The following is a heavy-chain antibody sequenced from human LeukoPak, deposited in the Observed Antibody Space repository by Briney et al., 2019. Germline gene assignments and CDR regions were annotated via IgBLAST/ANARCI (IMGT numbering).Heavy chain of an antibody. CDR2: IKTRADGGTA. D-gene: IGHD2-21*01. Sequence: GGSLRLSSAASGITFNNAYMSWVRQAPGKGLEWVGRIKTRADGGTAEYAAPVKGRFTISRDDSNNTLYLQMNSLKTEDTAVYYCTTDRIAGGGWGQGTLVTVSS. J-gene: IGHJ4*02. CDR1: GITFNNAY. V-gene: IGHV3-15*01. CDR3: TTDRIAGGG.